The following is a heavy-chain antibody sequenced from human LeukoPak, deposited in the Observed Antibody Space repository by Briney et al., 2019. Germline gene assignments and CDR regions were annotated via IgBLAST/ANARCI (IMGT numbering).Heavy chain of an antibody. Sequence: PGGSLRLSCAASGFIFGSYGMSWVRQAPGKGLEWVSVIYSGGYTYYADSVKGRFTISRDNSKNTLYLQMNSLRAEDTAVYYCARDRGSGLDYWGQGTLVTVSS. D-gene: IGHD3-10*01. J-gene: IGHJ4*02. CDR2: IYSGGYT. V-gene: IGHV3-66*01. CDR1: GFIFGSYG. CDR3: ARDRGSGLDY.